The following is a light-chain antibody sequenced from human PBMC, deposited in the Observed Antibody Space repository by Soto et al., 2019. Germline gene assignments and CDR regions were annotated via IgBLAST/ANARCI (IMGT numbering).Light chain of an antibody. CDR2: DGT. CDR1: QSVTRR. Sequence: DIQMTQSPSTLSASVGDRVTITCRASQSVTRRLAWYQQRPGEAPKILIWDGTTLHRGVPSRFSGSDSGTEVPLTISSLPPDYFATYYCQQYKGYSTWTFGQGTKVEIK. J-gene: IGKJ1*01. V-gene: IGKV1-5*01. CDR3: QQYKGYSTWT.